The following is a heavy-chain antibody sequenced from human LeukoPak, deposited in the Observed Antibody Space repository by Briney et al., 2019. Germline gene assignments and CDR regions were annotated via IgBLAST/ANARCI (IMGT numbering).Heavy chain of an antibody. V-gene: IGHV3-33*06. D-gene: IGHD3-10*01. CDR3: AKGSSGSGSYLDY. J-gene: IGHJ4*02. Sequence: GGSLRLSCAASGFTFSSYGMRWVRQAPGKGLEWVAVIWYDGSDKYYADSVKGRVTISRDNSKNTLYLQMKSLRAEDTAVYYCAKGSSGSGSYLDYWGQGTLVTVSS. CDR1: GFTFSSYG. CDR2: IWYDGSDK.